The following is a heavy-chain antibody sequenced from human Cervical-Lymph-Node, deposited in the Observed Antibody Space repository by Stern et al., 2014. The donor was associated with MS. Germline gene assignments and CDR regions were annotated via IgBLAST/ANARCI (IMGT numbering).Heavy chain of an antibody. CDR1: GFTFSRYT. D-gene: IGHD5-12*01. Sequence: EVQLVESGGGLVKPGGSLRLSCAASGFTFSRYTMKWVRQAPGKGLEWVSSISTSSTYIYYADSVKGRFTISRDNAKKSLYLQMNSLRAEDTAVYYCAIDTSTLVADPDYWGQGTLVTVSS. CDR2: ISTSSTYI. CDR3: AIDTSTLVADPDY. V-gene: IGHV3-21*01. J-gene: IGHJ4*02.